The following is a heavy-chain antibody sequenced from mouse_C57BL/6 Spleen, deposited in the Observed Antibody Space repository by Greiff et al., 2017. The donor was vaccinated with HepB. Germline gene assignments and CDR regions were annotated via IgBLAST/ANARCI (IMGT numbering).Heavy chain of an antibody. J-gene: IGHJ3*01. V-gene: IGHV14-1*01. CDR1: GFNIKDYY. CDR3: NRDYGSSYPY. Sequence: VQLQQSGAELVRPGASVKLSCTASGFNIKDYYMHWVKQRPEQGLEWIGRIDPEDGDTEYAPKFQGKATMTADTSSNTAYLQLSSLTSEDTAVYYCNRDYGSSYPYWGQGTLVTVSA. CDR2: IDPEDGDT. D-gene: IGHD1-1*01.